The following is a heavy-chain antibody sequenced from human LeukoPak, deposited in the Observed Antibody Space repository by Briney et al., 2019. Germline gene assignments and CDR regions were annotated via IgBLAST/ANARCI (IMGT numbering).Heavy chain of an antibody. CDR2: IWYDGSNK. CDR3: ARVDYYDSSGYIDY. V-gene: IGHV3-33*01. D-gene: IGHD3-22*01. J-gene: IGHJ4*02. Sequence: PGGSLRLSCAASGFTFSSYGMHWVRQAPGKGLEWVAVIWYDGSNKYYADSVKGRFTISRDNSKNTLYLQMNSLGAEDTAVYYCARVDYYDSSGYIDYWGQGTLVTVSS. CDR1: GFTFSSYG.